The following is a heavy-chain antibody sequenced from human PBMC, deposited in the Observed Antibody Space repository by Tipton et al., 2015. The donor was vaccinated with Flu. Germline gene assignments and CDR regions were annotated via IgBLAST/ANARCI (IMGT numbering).Heavy chain of an antibody. CDR3: ARDPDGVYGTPEHY. Sequence: SLRLSCAASGFTVRSNYMIWVRQAPGKGLKWASVIYTEGSTYYADSVKGRFTISRDNSRNTLYLQMNSLRVEDTAVYYCARDPDGVYGTPEHYWGQGTLVTVSS. CDR2: IYTEGST. CDR1: GFTVRSNY. D-gene: IGHD2-8*01. V-gene: IGHV3-53*01. J-gene: IGHJ4*02.